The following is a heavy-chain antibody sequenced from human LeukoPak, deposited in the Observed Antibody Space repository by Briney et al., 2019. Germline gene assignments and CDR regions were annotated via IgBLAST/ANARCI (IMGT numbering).Heavy chain of an antibody. J-gene: IGHJ4*02. D-gene: IGHD3-9*01. CDR2: IIPIFGTA. Sequence: GASVKVSCKASGGTFSSYAISWVRQAPGQGLEWMGGIIPIFGTANYAQKFQGRVTITADESTSTAYMELSSLRSEDTAVYYCAREAGARGILTGYPDYFDYWGQGTLVTVSS. CDR1: GGTFSSYA. V-gene: IGHV1-69*13. CDR3: AREAGARGILTGYPDYFDY.